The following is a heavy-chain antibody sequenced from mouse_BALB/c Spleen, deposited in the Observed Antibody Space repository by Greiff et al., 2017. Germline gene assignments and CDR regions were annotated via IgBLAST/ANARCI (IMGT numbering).Heavy chain of an antibody. V-gene: IGHV5-4*02. CDR2: ISDGGSYT. Sequence: EVQLVESGGGLVQPGGSRKLSCAASGFTFSDYYMYWVRQTPEKRLEWVATISDGGSYTYYPDSVKGRFTISRDNAKNNLYLQMSSLKSEDTAMYYCARDVGHYVDYWGQGTTLTVSA. CDR3: ARDVGHYVDY. CDR1: GFTFSDYY. J-gene: IGHJ2*01.